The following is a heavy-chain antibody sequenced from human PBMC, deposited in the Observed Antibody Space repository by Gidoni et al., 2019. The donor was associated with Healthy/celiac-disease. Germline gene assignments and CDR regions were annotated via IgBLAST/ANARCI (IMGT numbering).Heavy chain of an antibody. CDR1: GFTFSSYA. CDR3: AKGYSSSWRSYYFDY. CDR2: MSGSGGST. V-gene: IGHV3-23*01. D-gene: IGHD6-13*01. J-gene: IGHJ4*02. Sequence: EVQLLESGGGLVQPGGSLRLSCSASGFTFSSYAMSWVRQAPGKGLEWVSAMSGSGGSTYYADSVKGRFTISRDNSKNTLYLQMNSLRAEDTAVYYCAKGYSSSWRSYYFDYWGQGTLVTVSS.